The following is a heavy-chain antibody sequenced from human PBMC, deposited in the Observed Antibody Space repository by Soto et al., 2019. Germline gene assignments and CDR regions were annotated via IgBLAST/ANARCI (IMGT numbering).Heavy chain of an antibody. V-gene: IGHV1-46*03. CDR1: GYTFSNYH. J-gene: IGHJ4*02. CDR2: ISPTGDYT. CDR3: TREYFVGCGSYSV. D-gene: IGHD3-10*01. Sequence: ASVKVSCKASGYTFSNYHMHWVRQAPGQGLEWMAIISPTGDYTVSAQKFQGRLIVTRDSSARTLYMELSSLTPDDTAVYYCTREYFVGCGSYSVWGQGTVVTVSS.